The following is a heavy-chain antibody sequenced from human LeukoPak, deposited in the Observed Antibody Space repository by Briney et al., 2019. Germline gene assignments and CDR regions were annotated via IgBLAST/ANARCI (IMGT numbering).Heavy chain of an antibody. CDR1: GFTFSSYV. Sequence: GGSLRLSCAASGFTFSSYVMHWVRQAPGKGLEWVAIISYDGSNEYYADSVKGRFTISRDNSKNTLYLQMNSLRAEDTAVYYCAREPTYTSSWYTTCDSWGQGTLVTVSS. CDR3: AREPTYTSSWYTTCDS. V-gene: IGHV3-30*04. J-gene: IGHJ5*01. CDR2: ISYDGSNE. D-gene: IGHD6-13*01.